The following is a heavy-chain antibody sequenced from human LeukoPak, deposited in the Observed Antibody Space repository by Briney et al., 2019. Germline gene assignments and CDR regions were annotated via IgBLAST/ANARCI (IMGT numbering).Heavy chain of an antibody. Sequence: GSLRLSCTASGFTFSSYTMTWVRQAPGKGLKWVSTITTGDGNTYYADSVKGRFTVSRDDSKNTLYLQMNSLRAEDTAEYYCAKDGGLWVSAHWGDSWGRGTLVTVSS. D-gene: IGHD7-27*01. CDR2: ITTGDGNT. CDR3: AKDGGLWVSAHWGDS. CDR1: GFTFSSYT. V-gene: IGHV3-23*01. J-gene: IGHJ4*02.